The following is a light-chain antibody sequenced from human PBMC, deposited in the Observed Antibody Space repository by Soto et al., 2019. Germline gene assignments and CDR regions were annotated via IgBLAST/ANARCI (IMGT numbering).Light chain of an antibody. CDR2: GAS. V-gene: IGKV3-20*01. CDR1: QSVSSSY. CDR3: QLYSITPLS. J-gene: IGKJ4*01. Sequence: EIVLTQSPGTLSLSPGERATLSCRASQSVSSSYLAWYQQKPGQAPRLLIYGASSRATGIPDRFSGSGSGTDFTHTISRLEPEDFAVYYCQLYSITPLSFGGGTKVEIK.